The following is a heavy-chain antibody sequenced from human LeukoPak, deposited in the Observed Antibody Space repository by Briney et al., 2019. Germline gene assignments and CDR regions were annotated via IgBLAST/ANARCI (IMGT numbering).Heavy chain of an antibody. CDR3: ARDLGTTDVNYYGSSGYFDY. Sequence: SETLSLTCGVSGGSMSDSYWSWIRQPPGKGLEWIGFVYDNGRTDYSGRTNYNPSLKSRVTMSVDTSKNQFSLKLSSVTAADTAVYYCARDLGTTDVNYYGSSGYFDYWGQGTLVTVSS. CDR1: GGSMSDSY. D-gene: IGHD3-22*01. J-gene: IGHJ4*02. CDR2: VYDNGRTDYSGRT. V-gene: IGHV4-59*12.